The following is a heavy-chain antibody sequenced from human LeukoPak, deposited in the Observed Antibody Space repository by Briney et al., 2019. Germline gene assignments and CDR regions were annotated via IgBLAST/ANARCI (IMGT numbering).Heavy chain of an antibody. Sequence: GRSLRLSCAASGFTFSSYGMHRVRQAPGKGLEYVSAISSNGGSTYYANSVKGRFTISRDNSKNTLYLQMGSLRAEDMAVYYCARVAAMGSFDYWGQGTLVTVSS. D-gene: IGHD6-25*01. CDR3: ARVAAMGSFDY. V-gene: IGHV3-64*01. J-gene: IGHJ4*02. CDR1: GFTFSSYG. CDR2: ISSNGGST.